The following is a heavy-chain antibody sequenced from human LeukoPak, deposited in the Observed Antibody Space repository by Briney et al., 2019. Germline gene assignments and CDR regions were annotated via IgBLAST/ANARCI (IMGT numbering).Heavy chain of an antibody. CDR3: ARAGDSSGYYYDY. CDR2: IYYSGST. CDR1: GGSISSGGSY. Sequence: SETLSLTCTVSGGSISSGGSYWSWIRQHPGKGLEWIGYIYYSGSTYYNPSLKSRVTISVDTSKNQFSLRLSSVTAADTAVYYCARAGDSSGYYYDYWGQGTLVTVSS. D-gene: IGHD3-22*01. V-gene: IGHV4-31*03. J-gene: IGHJ4*02.